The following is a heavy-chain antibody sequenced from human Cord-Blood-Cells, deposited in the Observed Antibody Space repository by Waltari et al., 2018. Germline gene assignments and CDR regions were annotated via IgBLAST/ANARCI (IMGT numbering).Heavy chain of an antibody. CDR1: GGSFRGSY. Sequence: QVQLQQRGPGLLKPSETLSLPCAAYGGSFRGSYWSCLRQPPGKGLEWIGEINHSGSTNYNPSLKSRVTISVDTSKNQFSLKLSSVTAADTAVYYCARGRRIAVAGNFDYWGQGTLVTVSS. V-gene: IGHV4-34*01. J-gene: IGHJ4*02. D-gene: IGHD6-19*01. CDR2: INHSGST. CDR3: ARGRRIAVAGNFDY.